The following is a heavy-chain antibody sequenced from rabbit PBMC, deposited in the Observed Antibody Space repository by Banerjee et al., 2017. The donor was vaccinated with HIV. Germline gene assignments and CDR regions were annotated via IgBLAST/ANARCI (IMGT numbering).Heavy chain of an antibody. CDR3: ARDLAGVTGWNFGL. CDR2: IWTASTGTT. V-gene: IGHV1S45*01. D-gene: IGHD4-1*01. CDR1: GFSFSSSYD. Sequence: QEQLEESGGDLVKPGGTLTLTCKASGFSFSSSYDMCWVRQAPGKGLEWIACIWTASTGTTYYASWAKGRFTISETSSTTVTLQMTSLTAADTATYFCARDLAGVTGWNFGLWGPGTLVTVS. J-gene: IGHJ4*01.